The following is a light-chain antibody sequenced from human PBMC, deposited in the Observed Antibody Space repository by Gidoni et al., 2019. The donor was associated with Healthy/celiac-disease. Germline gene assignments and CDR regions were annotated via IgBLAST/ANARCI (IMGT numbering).Light chain of an antibody. Sequence: DIQMTQSPSSLSAAVGDRVTITRRASQSISSYLNWYQPKPGQAPKLLIDAASSLQSGVPSRCSGSGSGTDVTLTISSLQPEDFATYYCQQSYSTPFTFGQGTKLESK. CDR3: QQSYSTPFT. J-gene: IGKJ2*01. CDR2: AAS. CDR1: QSISSY. V-gene: IGKV1-39*01.